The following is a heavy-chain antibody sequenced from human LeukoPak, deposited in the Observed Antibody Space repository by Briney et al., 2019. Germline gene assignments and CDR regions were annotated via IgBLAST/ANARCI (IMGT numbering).Heavy chain of an antibody. Sequence: LRETLSLTCAVSGGSISSSNWWSWVRQPPGKGLEWIGEIYHSGSTKYNPSLESRVTISVDKSKNQFSLKLNSVTAADTAVYYCARTGIVNYWGQGTLVTVSS. CDR1: GGSISSSNW. CDR2: IYHSGST. CDR3: ARTGIVNY. V-gene: IGHV4-4*02. D-gene: IGHD3-16*02. J-gene: IGHJ4*02.